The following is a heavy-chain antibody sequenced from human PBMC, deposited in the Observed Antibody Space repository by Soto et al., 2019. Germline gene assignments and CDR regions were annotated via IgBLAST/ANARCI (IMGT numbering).Heavy chain of an antibody. D-gene: IGHD2-15*01. CDR3: ASCSGGSCQGDYYYYGMDV. V-gene: IGHV1-69*01. CDR1: GGTFSSYA. J-gene: IGHJ6*02. CDR2: IIPIFGTA. Sequence: QVQLVQSGAEVKKPGSSVKVSCKASGGTFSSYAISWVRQAPGQGLEWMGGIIPIFGTANYAQKFQGRVTITADESTSTAYMELSSLRSEDTAVYYCASCSGGSCQGDYYYYGMDVWRQGTTVTVSS.